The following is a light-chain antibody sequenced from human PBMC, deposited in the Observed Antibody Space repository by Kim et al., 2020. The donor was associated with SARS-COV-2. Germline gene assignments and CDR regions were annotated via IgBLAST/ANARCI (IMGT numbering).Light chain of an antibody. CDR3: QQCYSLPYT. CDR1: QTMSNN. Sequence: SASVGDRVTITCRASQTMSNNLNWYQQKPGKAPKLLLYAGSNLQSGLTTRFSGSGSGADLTLTITSLQREDFATYYCQQCYSLPYTFGQGTKLEI. V-gene: IGKV1-39*01. CDR2: AGS. J-gene: IGKJ2*01.